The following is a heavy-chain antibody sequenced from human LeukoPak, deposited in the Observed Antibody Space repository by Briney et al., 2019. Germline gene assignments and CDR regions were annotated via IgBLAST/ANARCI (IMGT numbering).Heavy chain of an antibody. CDR2: INHSGST. Sequence: SSETLSLTCAVYGGSFSGYYWSWIRQPPGKGLEWIGEINHSGSTNYNPSLKSRVTISVDTSKNQFSLKLSSVTAADTAVYYCARGQARLSWFDPWGQGTLVTVSS. J-gene: IGHJ5*02. V-gene: IGHV4-34*01. CDR3: ARGQARLSWFDP. D-gene: IGHD6-19*01. CDR1: GGSFSGYY.